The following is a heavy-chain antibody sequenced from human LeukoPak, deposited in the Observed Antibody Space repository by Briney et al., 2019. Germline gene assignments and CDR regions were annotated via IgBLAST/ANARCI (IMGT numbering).Heavy chain of an antibody. CDR1: GFTFSSYG. CDR2: ISAYNGNT. Sequence: GGSLRLSCAASGFTFSSYGMSWVRQAPGQGLEWMGWISAYNGNTNYAQKLQGRVTMTTDTSTSTAYMELRSLRSDDTAVYYCARDGYNYASGFDYWGQGTLVTVSS. J-gene: IGHJ4*02. V-gene: IGHV1-18*01. D-gene: IGHD5-24*01. CDR3: ARDGYNYASGFDY.